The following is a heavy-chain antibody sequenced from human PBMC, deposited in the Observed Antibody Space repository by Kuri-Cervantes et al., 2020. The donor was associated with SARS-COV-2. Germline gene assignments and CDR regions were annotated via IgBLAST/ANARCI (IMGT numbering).Heavy chain of an antibody. Sequence: GPMLVKPTQTLTLTSTFSGFSLSTSGMRVSWIRQPPGKALEWLARIDWDDDKFYSTSLKTRLTISKDTSKNQVVLTMTNMDPVDTATYYCARTVYSSSFYFDYWGQGTLVTVSS. J-gene: IGHJ4*02. CDR2: IDWDDDK. V-gene: IGHV2-70*04. D-gene: IGHD6-6*01. CDR1: GFSLSTSGMR. CDR3: ARTVYSSSFYFDY.